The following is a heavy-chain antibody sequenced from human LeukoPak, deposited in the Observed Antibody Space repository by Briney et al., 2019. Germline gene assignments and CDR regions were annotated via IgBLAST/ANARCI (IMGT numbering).Heavy chain of an antibody. V-gene: IGHV4-59*08. J-gene: IGHJ6*02. D-gene: IGHD3-10*01. CDR3: ARQGSYGYYYYGMDV. CDR2: IYYSGST. CDR1: GGSISSYY. Sequence: SETLSLTCTVSGGSISSYYWSWIRQPPGKGLEWIGYIYYSGSTNYNPSLKSRVTISVDTSKNQFSLELSSVTAADTAVYYCARQGSYGYYYYGMDVWGQGTTVTVSS.